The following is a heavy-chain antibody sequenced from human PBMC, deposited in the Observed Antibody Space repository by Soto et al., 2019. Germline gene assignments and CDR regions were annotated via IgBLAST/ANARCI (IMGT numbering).Heavy chain of an antibody. V-gene: IGHV5-10-1*01. Sequence: GESLKISCKGSGYSFTSYWISWVRQMPGKGLEWMGRIDPSDSYTNYSPSFQGHVTISADKSISTAYLQWSSLKASDTAMYYCARQDGYSSSRYYYYYGMDVWGQGTTVTVSS. CDR2: IDPSDSYT. D-gene: IGHD6-6*01. J-gene: IGHJ6*02. CDR3: ARQDGYSSSRYYYYYGMDV. CDR1: GYSFTSYW.